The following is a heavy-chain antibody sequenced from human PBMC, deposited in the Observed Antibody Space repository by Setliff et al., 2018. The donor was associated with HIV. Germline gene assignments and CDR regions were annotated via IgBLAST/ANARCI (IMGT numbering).Heavy chain of an antibody. CDR2: IKSKTDGGTA. D-gene: IGHD1-1*01. CDR1: GFTFSNAW. J-gene: IGHJ4*02. CDR3: ASARIPTGGTSTSLDY. Sequence: GGSLRLSCAASGFTFSNAWMNWVRQAPGKGLEWVGRIKSKTDGGTADYAAPVRGRFTFSRDNSKNTLFLQLNTLRPEDTAVYYCASARIPTGGTSTSLDYWGQGTLVTVSS. V-gene: IGHV3-15*07.